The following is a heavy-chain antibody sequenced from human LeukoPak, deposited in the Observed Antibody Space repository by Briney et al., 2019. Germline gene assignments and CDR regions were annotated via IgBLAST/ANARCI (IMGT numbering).Heavy chain of an antibody. D-gene: IGHD3-22*01. CDR3: ARASYYESSNNIAFDI. V-gene: IGHV4-4*07. CDR1: VGSISSNY. Sequence: PSETLSLTCTVSVGSISSNYWSWIRQPAGKGLEWIGRSNTSGSTKYNPSLKSRVTMSADTSKNQLSLNLSSVTAADTAVYSCARASYYESSNNIAFDIWGHGTMVTVSS. J-gene: IGHJ3*02. CDR2: SNTSGST.